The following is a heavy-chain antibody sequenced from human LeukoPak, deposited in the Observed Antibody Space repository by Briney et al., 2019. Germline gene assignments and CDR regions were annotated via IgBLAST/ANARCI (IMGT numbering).Heavy chain of an antibody. CDR2: INPNSGGT. J-gene: IGHJ5*02. V-gene: IGHV1-2*02. D-gene: IGHD3-3*01. CDR3: ARADYDLSHAWFDP. CDR1: GYTFTGYY. Sequence: GASVKVSCKASGYTFTGYYMHWVRQAPGQGLEWMGWINPNSGGTNYAQKFQGRVTMTRDTSISTAYMELSRLRSDDTAVYYCARADYDLSHAWFDPWGQGTLVTVSS.